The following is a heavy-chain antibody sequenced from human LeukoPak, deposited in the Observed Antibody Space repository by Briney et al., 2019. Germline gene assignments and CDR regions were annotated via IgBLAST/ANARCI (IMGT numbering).Heavy chain of an antibody. CDR2: INAGNGNT. V-gene: IGHV1-3*01. Sequence: AASVKVSCKASGYTFTSYAMHWVRQAPGQRLEWMGWINAGNGNTKYSQKFQGRVTITRDTSASTAYMELSSLRSDDTAVYYCAAGEGQWLVHDQEYFQHWGQGTLVTVSS. D-gene: IGHD6-19*01. CDR3: AAGEGQWLVHDQEYFQH. CDR1: GYTFTSYA. J-gene: IGHJ1*01.